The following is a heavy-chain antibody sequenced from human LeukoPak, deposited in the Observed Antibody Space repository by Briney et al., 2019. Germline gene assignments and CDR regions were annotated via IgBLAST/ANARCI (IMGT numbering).Heavy chain of an antibody. CDR2: INHSGST. Sequence: SSETLSLTCAVYGGSFSVYYWSWIRQPPGKGLEWIGEINHSGSTNNNASLKSRVTISVDTSRNQFSLKLSSVTAADTAVYFCARDSGEGPTDYWGQGTLVTVSS. J-gene: IGHJ4*02. CDR1: GGSFSVYY. V-gene: IGHV4-34*01. CDR3: ARDSGEGPTDY.